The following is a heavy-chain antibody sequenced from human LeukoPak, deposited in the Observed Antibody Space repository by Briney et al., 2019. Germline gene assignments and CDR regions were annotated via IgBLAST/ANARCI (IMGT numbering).Heavy chain of an antibody. Sequence: PGGSLRLSCAPSRNDHMHWVRQAPGKGLEWVAGISADGIGRYYADSVKGRFTISRGNSKNTFYLQMNSLRAEDTAIYYCAREIGSSGYAGYFDYRGQGTLVTVSS. CDR1: RNDH. V-gene: IGHV3-30*04. D-gene: IGHD2-15*01. J-gene: IGHJ4*02. CDR3: AREIGSSGYAGYFDY. CDR2: ISADGIGR.